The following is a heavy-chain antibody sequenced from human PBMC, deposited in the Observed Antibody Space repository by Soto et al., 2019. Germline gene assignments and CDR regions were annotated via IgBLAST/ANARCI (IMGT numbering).Heavy chain of an antibody. CDR1: GGSFSGYY. Sequence: SETLSLTCAVYGGSFSGYYWSWIRQPPGKGLEWIGEINHSGSTNYNPSLKSRVTISVDTSKNQFSLRLSFVTAADTAVYYCARLPISGSYFEFDYLGQGTLVTVSS. CDR3: ARLPISGSYFEFDY. J-gene: IGHJ4*02. CDR2: INHSGST. D-gene: IGHD1-26*01. V-gene: IGHV4-34*01.